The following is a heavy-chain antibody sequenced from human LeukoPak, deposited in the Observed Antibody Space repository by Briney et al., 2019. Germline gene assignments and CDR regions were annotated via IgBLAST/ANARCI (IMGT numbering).Heavy chain of an antibody. CDR3: ARVRDSGWPNHNWFDP. CDR1: GFTFSSYA. V-gene: IGHV3-23*01. CDR2: ISGSGGST. D-gene: IGHD6-19*01. Sequence: GGSLRLSCAASGFTFSSYAMSWVRQAPGKGLEWVSAISGSGGSTYYADSVKGRFTISRDNAKNSLYLQMNSLRAEDTAVYYCARVRDSGWPNHNWFDPWGQGTLVTVSS. J-gene: IGHJ5*02.